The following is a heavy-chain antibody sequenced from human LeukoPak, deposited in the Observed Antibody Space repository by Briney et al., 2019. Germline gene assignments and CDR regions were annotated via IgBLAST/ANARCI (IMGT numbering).Heavy chain of an antibody. Sequence: PSQTLSLTCTVSGGSINSGSYYWNWIRQPAGKGLEWIGRIYSGGSTNYNPSLKSLVTISRDTSKNQFSLKVSSVTAADTAVYYCAGSDGQLGDYWGQGTLVTVSS. CDR3: AGSDGQLGDY. D-gene: IGHD6-6*01. J-gene: IGHJ4*02. CDR2: IYSGGST. V-gene: IGHV4-61*02. CDR1: GGSINSGSYY.